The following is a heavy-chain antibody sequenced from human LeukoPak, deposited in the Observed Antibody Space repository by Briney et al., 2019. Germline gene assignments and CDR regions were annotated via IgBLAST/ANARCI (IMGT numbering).Heavy chain of an antibody. Sequence: GGSLRLSCAASGFTFSSYSMAWVRQAPGKGLEWVSSISSSSSYIYYADSVKGRLTISKDNAKNSLYLQMNSLRAEDTAVYYCARGMITFGGVIAQIDYWGQGTLVTVSS. CDR1: GFTFSSYS. V-gene: IGHV3-21*01. D-gene: IGHD3-16*02. J-gene: IGHJ4*02. CDR3: ARGMITFGGVIAQIDY. CDR2: ISSSSSYI.